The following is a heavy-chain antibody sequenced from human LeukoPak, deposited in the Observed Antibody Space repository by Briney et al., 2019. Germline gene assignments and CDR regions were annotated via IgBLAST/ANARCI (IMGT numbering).Heavy chain of an antibody. Sequence: SETLSLTCTVSGGSISSSSYYWGWIRQPPGKGLEWIGSIYYSGSTYYNPSLKSRVTISVDTSKNQFSLKLSSVTAADTAVYYCARVGGLRAITMTRYWGQGTLVTVSS. CDR3: ARVGGLRAITMTRY. J-gene: IGHJ4*02. CDR2: IYYSGST. CDR1: GGSISSSSYY. D-gene: IGHD3-22*01. V-gene: IGHV4-39*07.